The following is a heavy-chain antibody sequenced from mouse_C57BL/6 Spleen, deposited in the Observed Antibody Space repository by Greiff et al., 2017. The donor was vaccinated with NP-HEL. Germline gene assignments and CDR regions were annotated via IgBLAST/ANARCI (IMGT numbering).Heavy chain of an antibody. CDR1: GYAFSSSW. CDR3: ARGWDGEGYYFDY. V-gene: IGHV1-82*01. D-gene: IGHD4-1*01. J-gene: IGHJ2*01. CDR2: IYPGDGDT. Sequence: VQLQQSGPELVKPGASVKISCKASGYAFSSSWMNWVKQRPGKGLEWIGRIYPGDGDTNYNGKFKGKATLTADKSSSTAYMQLSSLKSEDSAVYFCARGWDGEGYYFDYWGQGTTLTVSS.